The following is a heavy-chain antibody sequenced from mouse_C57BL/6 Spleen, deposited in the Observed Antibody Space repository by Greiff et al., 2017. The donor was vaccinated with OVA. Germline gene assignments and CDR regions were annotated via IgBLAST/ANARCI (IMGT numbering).Heavy chain of an antibody. CDR3: ARPYSNYVRYFDV. D-gene: IGHD2-5*01. Sequence: QVQLQQSGAELVMPGASVKLSCKASGYTFTSYWMHWVKQRPGQGLEWIGEIDPSDSYTNYNQKFKGKSTLTVDKSSSTAYMQLSSLTSEDSAVYYCARPYSNYVRYFDVWGTGTTVTVSS. V-gene: IGHV1-69*01. J-gene: IGHJ1*03. CDR2: IDPSDSYT. CDR1: GYTFTSYW.